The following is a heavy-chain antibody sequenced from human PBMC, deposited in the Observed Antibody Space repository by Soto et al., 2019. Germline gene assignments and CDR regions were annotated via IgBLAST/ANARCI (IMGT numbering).Heavy chain of an antibody. CDR2: ISGSGGST. CDR1: GFTFSSYA. CDR3: AKDMVAVGGLSVGNAFDI. Sequence: GGSLRLSCAASGFTFSSYAMSWVRQAPGKGLEWVSAISGSGGSTYYADSVKGRFTISRDNSKNTLYLQMNSLRAEDTAVYYCAKDMVAVGGLSVGNAFDIWGQGTMVTVSS. V-gene: IGHV3-23*01. D-gene: IGHD2-15*01. J-gene: IGHJ3*02.